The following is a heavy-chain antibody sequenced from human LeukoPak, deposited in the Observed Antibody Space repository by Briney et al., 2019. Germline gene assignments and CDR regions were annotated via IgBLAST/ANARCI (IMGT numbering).Heavy chain of an antibody. CDR2: IYYSGST. J-gene: IGHJ4*02. CDR3: ARVGNYDSSGYYYYFDY. V-gene: IGHV4-39*07. D-gene: IGHD3-22*01. Sequence: SETLSLTCTVSGGSISSSSYYWGWIRQPPGKGLEWIGSIYYSGSTNYNPSLKSRVTISVDTSKNQFSLKLSSVTAADTAVYYCARVGNYDSSGYYYYFDYWGQGTLVTVSS. CDR1: GGSISSSSYY.